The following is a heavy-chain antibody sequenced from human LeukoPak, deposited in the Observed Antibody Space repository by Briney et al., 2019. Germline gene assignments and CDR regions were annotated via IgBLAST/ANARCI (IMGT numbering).Heavy chain of an antibody. CDR1: GGSISSYY. V-gene: IGHV4-59*01. CDR2: IYYSGST. Sequence: SETLSLTCTVSGGSISSYYWSWIRQPPGKGLEWIGYIYYSGSTNYNPSLKSRVTISVDTSKNQFSLKLSSVTAADTAVYYCAGTYYYDSRLDYWGQGTLVTVSS. D-gene: IGHD3-22*01. J-gene: IGHJ4*02. CDR3: AGTYYYDSRLDY.